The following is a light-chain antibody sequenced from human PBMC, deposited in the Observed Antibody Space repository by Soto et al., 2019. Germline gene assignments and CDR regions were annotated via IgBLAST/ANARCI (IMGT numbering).Light chain of an antibody. CDR3: SSYAGSNNVV. J-gene: IGLJ2*01. Sequence: QLVLTQPPSASGSPGQSVTISCTGTSSDVGGYNYVSWYQQHPGKAPKLMIYEVSKRPSGVPGRFSGSKSGYTASLTVSGLQAEDEADYYCSSYAGSNNVVFGGGTKLTVL. CDR2: EVS. CDR1: SSDVGGYNY. V-gene: IGLV2-8*01.